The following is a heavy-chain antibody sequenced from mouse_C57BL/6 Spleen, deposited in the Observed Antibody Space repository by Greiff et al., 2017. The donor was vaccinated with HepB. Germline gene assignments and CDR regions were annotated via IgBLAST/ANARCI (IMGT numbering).Heavy chain of an antibody. J-gene: IGHJ2*01. D-gene: IGHD3-3*01. CDR1: GYTFTSYT. CDR3: ARGDKEDY. CDR2: INPSSGYT. V-gene: IGHV1-4*01. Sequence: VKLVESGAELARPGASVKMSCKASGYTFTSYTMHWVKQRPGQGLEWIGYINPSSGYTKYNQKFKDKATLTADKSSSTAYMQLSSLTSEDSAVYYCARGDKEDYWGQGTTLTVSS.